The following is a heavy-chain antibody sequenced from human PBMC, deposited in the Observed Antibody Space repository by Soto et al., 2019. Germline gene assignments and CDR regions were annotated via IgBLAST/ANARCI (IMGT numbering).Heavy chain of an antibody. Sequence: QVQLVESGGGVVQPGRSLRLSCAASGFTFSSYGMHWVRQAPGKGLEWVAVISYDGSNKYYADSVKGRFTISRDNSKNTLYLQMNSLRAEDTAVYYCAKQVGAKVFDYWGHGTLVTVSS. J-gene: IGHJ4*01. CDR2: ISYDGSNK. CDR3: AKQVGAKVFDY. D-gene: IGHD3-10*01. V-gene: IGHV3-30*18. CDR1: GFTFSSYG.